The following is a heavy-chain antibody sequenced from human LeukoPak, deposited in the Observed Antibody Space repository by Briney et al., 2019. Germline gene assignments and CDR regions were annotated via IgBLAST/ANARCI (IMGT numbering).Heavy chain of an antibody. CDR2: IYPGDSDT. CDR1: GYSFTSYW. D-gene: IGHD5-12*01. CDR3: ARREVATLGFDY. Sequence: ESLQISCKGSGYSFTSYWIGWVRQLPGKGLEWMGIIYPGDSDTRYSPSFQGQVTISADKSISTTYLQWSSLKASDTAMYYCARREVATLGFDYWGQGTLVTVSS. J-gene: IGHJ4*02. V-gene: IGHV5-51*01.